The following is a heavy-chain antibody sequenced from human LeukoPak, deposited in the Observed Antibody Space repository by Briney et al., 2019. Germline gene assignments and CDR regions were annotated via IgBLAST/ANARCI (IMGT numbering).Heavy chain of an antibody. D-gene: IGHD3-10*01. CDR2: IPTDETPT. Sequence: GGSLRLSCAASGLIFSNFVMHWVRQAPGKGLVWVSRIPTDETPTNYADSVQGRFTISRDNAKNTLYPQMNNLRAEDTAVYYCARDHYFKIDYWGQGTLVTVSS. CDR1: GLIFSNFV. J-gene: IGHJ4*02. CDR3: ARDHYFKIDY. V-gene: IGHV3-74*01.